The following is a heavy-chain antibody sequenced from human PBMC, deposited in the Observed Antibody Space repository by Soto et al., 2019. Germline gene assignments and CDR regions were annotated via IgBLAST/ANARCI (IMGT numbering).Heavy chain of an antibody. Sequence: QVQLVESGGGVVQPGRSLRLSCAASGFTFSSYAMHWVRQAPGKGLEWVAVISYDGSNKYYADSVKGRFTISRDNSKNTLYLQMNSLRAEDTAVYYCARDRAAAAQGYYYGMDVWGQGTTVTVSS. J-gene: IGHJ6*02. V-gene: IGHV3-30-3*01. CDR3: ARDRAAAAQGYYYGMDV. CDR1: GFTFSSYA. D-gene: IGHD6-13*01. CDR2: ISYDGSNK.